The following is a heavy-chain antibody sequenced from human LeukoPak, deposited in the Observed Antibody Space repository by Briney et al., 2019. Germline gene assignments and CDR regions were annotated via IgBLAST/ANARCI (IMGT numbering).Heavy chain of an antibody. CDR1: GFTFSSYS. D-gene: IGHD3-22*01. Sequence: GGSLRLSCAASGFTFSSYSMNWVRQAPGKGLEWVSYISSSSSTIYYADSVKGRFTISRDNSKNTLYLQMNSLRAEDTAVYYCAKDSSYYYDSSGYYGYWGQGTLVTVSS. J-gene: IGHJ4*02. CDR3: AKDSSYYYDSSGYYGY. CDR2: ISSSSSTI. V-gene: IGHV3-48*01.